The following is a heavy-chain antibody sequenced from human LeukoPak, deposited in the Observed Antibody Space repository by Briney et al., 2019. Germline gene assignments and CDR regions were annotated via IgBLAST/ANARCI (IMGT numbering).Heavy chain of an antibody. D-gene: IGHD2-21*01. CDR2: IYYSGST. CDR3: ARDPDSTGAFDI. V-gene: IGHV4-39*02. CDR1: GGSISSSSYY. J-gene: IGHJ3*02. Sequence: PSETLSLTCTVSGGSISSSSYYWGWIRQPPGKGLEWIGSIYYSGSTYYNPSLKSRVTISVDTSKNQFSLKLSSVTAADTAVYYCARDPDSTGAFDIWGQGTMVTVSS.